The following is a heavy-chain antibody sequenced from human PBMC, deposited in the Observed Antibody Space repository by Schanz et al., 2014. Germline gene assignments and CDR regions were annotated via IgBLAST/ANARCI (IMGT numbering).Heavy chain of an antibody. CDR1: GFSLSGYA. CDR3: AQSSQRYRYFFPHRSPGLVDDV. V-gene: IGHV3-23*01. D-gene: IGHD3-16*02. J-gene: IGHJ6*01. CDR2: ISVSGSQT. Sequence: LVQPGGSLRLSCAASGFSLSGYAMTWVRQAPGKGMEWVSTISVSGSQTYYADSVKGRFTIARDNCKNTVYLHMNSLRAELTALYQCAQSSQRYRYFFPHRSPGLVDDV.